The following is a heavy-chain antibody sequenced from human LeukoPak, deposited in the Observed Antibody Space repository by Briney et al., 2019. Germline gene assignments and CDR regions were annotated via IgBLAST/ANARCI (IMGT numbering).Heavy chain of an antibody. V-gene: IGHV3-23*01. Sequence: QPGGSLRLSCAASGFTFSSYWMSWVRQAPGKGLEWVSAISGSGGSTYYADSVKGRFTISRDNSKNTLYLQMNSLRAEDTAVYYCAKDDYDSSGYNYWGQGTLVTVSS. D-gene: IGHD3-22*01. CDR2: ISGSGGST. J-gene: IGHJ4*02. CDR1: GFTFSSYW. CDR3: AKDDYDSSGYNY.